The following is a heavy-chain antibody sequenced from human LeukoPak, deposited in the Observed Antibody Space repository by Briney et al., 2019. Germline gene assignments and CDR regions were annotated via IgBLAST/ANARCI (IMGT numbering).Heavy chain of an antibody. V-gene: IGHV3-30-3*02. D-gene: IGHD3-22*01. CDR2: ISYDGSNK. Sequence: GGSLRLSCAASGFSFSSYAMHWVRQAPGKGLEWVAVISYDGSNKYYADSVKGRFTISRDNSKNTLYLQMNSLRAEDTAVYYCAKSSSGTDNPVGFDPWGQGTLVTVSS. CDR3: AKSSSGTDNPVGFDP. CDR1: GFSFSSYA. J-gene: IGHJ5*02.